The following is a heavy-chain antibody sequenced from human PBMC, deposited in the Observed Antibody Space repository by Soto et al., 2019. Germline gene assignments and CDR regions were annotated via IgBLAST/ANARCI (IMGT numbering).Heavy chain of an antibody. D-gene: IGHD3-3*01. V-gene: IGHV1-18*01. CDR3: ARDLLSQKPYYDFWSGYYPTGFDY. CDR2: ISAYNGNT. CDR1: GYTFTSYG. J-gene: IGHJ4*02. Sequence: ASVKVSCKASGYTFTSYGISWVRQAPGQGLEWMGWISAYNGNTNYAQKLQGRVTMTTDTSTSTAYMELRSLRSDDTAVYYCARDLLSQKPYYDFWSGYYPTGFDYWGQGTLGHRLL.